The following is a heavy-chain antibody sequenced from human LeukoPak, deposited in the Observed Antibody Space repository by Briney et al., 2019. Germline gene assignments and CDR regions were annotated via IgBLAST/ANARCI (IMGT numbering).Heavy chain of an antibody. D-gene: IGHD3-10*01. CDR3: ARVKYGSGRPYYFDY. J-gene: IGHJ4*02. V-gene: IGHV4-34*01. CDR1: GGSFSGYY. Sequence: SETLSLTCAVYGGSFSGYYWSWLRQPPGKGLDWIGEINHSGSTNYNPSLKSRVTISVDTSKNQFSLKLSSVTAADTAVYHCARVKYGSGRPYYFDYWGQGTLVTVAS. CDR2: INHSGST.